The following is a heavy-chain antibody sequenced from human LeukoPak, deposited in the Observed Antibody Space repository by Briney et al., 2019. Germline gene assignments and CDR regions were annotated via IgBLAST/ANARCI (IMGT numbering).Heavy chain of an antibody. D-gene: IGHD6-13*01. CDR2: LYRGGTT. CDR1: GFTLSANY. J-gene: IGHJ4*02. Sequence: GGSLRLSCVASGFTLSANYMSWVRQAPGKGPEWLSVLYRGGTTYYAGSVRGRFTISRDDSKNTLYLQMNSLRAEDTAVYYCARVWRQQLELDHWGQGTLVIVSS. V-gene: IGHV3-66*01. CDR3: ARVWRQQLELDH.